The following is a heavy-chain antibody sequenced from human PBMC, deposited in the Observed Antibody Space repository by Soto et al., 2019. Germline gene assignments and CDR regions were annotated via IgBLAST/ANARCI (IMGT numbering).Heavy chain of an antibody. CDR2: MNPNSGNT. CDR1: GYTFTSYD. V-gene: IGHV1-8*01. J-gene: IGHJ5*02. CDR3: ARVGITMVRGSSPPWFDP. Sequence: ASVKVSCKASGYTFTSYDINWVRQATGQGLEWMGWMNPNSGNTGFAQKFQGRVTMTRNTSISTAYMELSSLRSEDMAVYYCARVGITMVRGSSPPWFDPWGQGTLVTVSS. D-gene: IGHD3-10*01.